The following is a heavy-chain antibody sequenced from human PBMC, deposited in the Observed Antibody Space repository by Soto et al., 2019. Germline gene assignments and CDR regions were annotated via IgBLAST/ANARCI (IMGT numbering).Heavy chain of an antibody. Sequence: QVQLQESGPRLVKPSETLSLTCIVSGGSISNYYWSWIRQPPGKGLEWIGYIYYSGSTNYNPSRQSRVTISVDTSKAQFARKLSSVTAADTAVYYCARAVLPATAPFDYWGQGTLVTVSS. CDR1: GGSISNYY. V-gene: IGHV4-59*01. CDR2: IYYSGST. CDR3: ARAVLPATAPFDY. J-gene: IGHJ4*02. D-gene: IGHD2-2*01.